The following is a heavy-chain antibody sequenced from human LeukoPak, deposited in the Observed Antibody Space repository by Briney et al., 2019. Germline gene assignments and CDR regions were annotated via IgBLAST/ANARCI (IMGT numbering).Heavy chain of an antibody. J-gene: IGHJ3*02. Sequence: PGGSLRLSCAASGFTFSNAWMSWVRQAPGKGLEWVGRIKSKTDGGTTDYAAPVKGRFTISRDDSKNTLYLQMNSLKTEDAAVYYCTTGVSQLWFNDAFDIWGQGTMVTVSS. D-gene: IGHD5-18*01. CDR2: IKSKTDGGTT. V-gene: IGHV3-15*01. CDR1: GFTFSNAW. CDR3: TTGVSQLWFNDAFDI.